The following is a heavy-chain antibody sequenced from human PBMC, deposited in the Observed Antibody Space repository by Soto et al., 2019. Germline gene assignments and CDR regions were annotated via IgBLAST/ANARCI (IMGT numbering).Heavy chain of an antibody. V-gene: IGHV4-39*01. CDR1: GGSISSSSYY. J-gene: IGHJ4*02. D-gene: IGHD3-10*01. CDR3: ARLSITMVRGVIITYYFDY. CDR2: IYYSGST. Sequence: QLQLQESGPGLVKPSETLSLTCTVSGGSISSSSYYWGWIRQPPGKGLEWIGSIYYSGSTYYNPSLKSRVTISVDTSKNQFSLKLSSVTAADTAVYYCARLSITMVRGVIITYYFDYWGQGTLVTVSS.